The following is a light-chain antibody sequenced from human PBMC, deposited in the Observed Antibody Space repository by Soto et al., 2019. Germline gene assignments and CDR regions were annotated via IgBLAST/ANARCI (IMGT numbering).Light chain of an antibody. CDR1: QSVGSS. Sequence: IVMMQAPATLSLSPGERDTPSCRASQSVGSSLAWYQQEPGQAPRLLIYGASTRATGIPARFSGSGSGTEFTLTISSLQPEDFATYYCQQSYSTPWTFGQGTKVDIK. CDR3: QQSYSTPWT. CDR2: GAS. V-gene: IGKV3-15*01. J-gene: IGKJ1*01.